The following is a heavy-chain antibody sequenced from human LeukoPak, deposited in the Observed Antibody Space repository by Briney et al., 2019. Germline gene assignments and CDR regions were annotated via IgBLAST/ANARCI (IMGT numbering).Heavy chain of an antibody. CDR1: GGSISSSSYY. CDR3: ARLGYSSGWFDP. CDR2: TYYSGST. Sequence: SETLSLTCTVSGGSISSSSYYWGWIRQPPGKGLEWIGSTYYSGSTYYNPSLKSRVTISVDTSKNQFSLKLSSVTAADTAVYYCARLGYSSGWFDPWGQGTLVTVSS. V-gene: IGHV4-39*01. J-gene: IGHJ5*02. D-gene: IGHD6-19*01.